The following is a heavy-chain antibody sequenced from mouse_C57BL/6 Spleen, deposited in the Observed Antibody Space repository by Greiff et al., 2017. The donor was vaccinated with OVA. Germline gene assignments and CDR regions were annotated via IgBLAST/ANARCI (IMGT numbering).Heavy chain of an antibody. CDR1: GYTFTDYY. CDR2: INPNNGGT. CDR3: ARKGDYGSSPSYAMDY. D-gene: IGHD1-1*01. J-gene: IGHJ4*01. Sequence: EVQLQQSGPELVKPGASVKISCKASGYTFTDYYMNWVKQSHGKSLEWIGDINPNNGGTSYNQKFKGKATLTVDKSSSTAYMELRSLTSEDSAVYYCARKGDYGSSPSYAMDYWGQGTSVTVSS. V-gene: IGHV1-26*01.